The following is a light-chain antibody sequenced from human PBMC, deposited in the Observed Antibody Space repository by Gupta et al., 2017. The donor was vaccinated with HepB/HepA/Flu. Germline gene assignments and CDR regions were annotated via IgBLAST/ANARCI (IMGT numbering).Light chain of an antibody. Sequence: DIQMTQSPSSLSASVGDRVTITCRASQGIRDDLSWYQQKPGRAPKRLIYSASSLQNGVPSRFSGSGSGTEFTLTISSLQPEDSAIYYCRQQNCSPITFGQGTRLEI. CDR2: SAS. CDR1: QGIRDD. CDR3: RQQNCSPIT. V-gene: IGKV1-17*01. J-gene: IGKJ5*01.